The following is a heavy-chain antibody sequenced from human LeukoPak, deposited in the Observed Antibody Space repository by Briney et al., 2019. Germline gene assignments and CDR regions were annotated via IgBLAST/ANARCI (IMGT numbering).Heavy chain of an antibody. J-gene: IGHJ4*02. CDR3: ASHPLSSGDYFDY. Sequence: ASVKVSCKASGYTFTSYAMHWVRQAPGQRLEWMGWINAGNGNTKYSQKFQGRVTITRDTSASTAYMELSSLRSEDTAVYCCASHPLSSGDYFDYWGQGTLVTVSS. V-gene: IGHV1-3*01. D-gene: IGHD6-19*01. CDR1: GYTFTSYA. CDR2: INAGNGNT.